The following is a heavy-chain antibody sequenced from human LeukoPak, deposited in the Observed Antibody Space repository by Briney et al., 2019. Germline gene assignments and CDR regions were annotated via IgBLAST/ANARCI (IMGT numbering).Heavy chain of an antibody. J-gene: IGHJ4*02. V-gene: IGHV3-33*01. CDR2: IWYDGSNK. CDR1: GFTFSIYG. D-gene: IGHD4-17*01. CDR3: ARDGSGGLRFLDY. Sequence: GGSLRLSCAPSGFTFSIYGMHWVRQAPGKGLEGVAVIWYDGSNKYCADSVKGRFTISRGNSKNTLYLQMNSLRAEDTAVYYFARDGSGGLRFLDYWGKGTLVTVS.